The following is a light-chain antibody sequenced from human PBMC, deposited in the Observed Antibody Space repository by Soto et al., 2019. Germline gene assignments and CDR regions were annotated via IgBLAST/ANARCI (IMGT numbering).Light chain of an antibody. CDR3: QSYDSRLSGWV. J-gene: IGLJ3*02. V-gene: IGLV1-40*01. CDR1: SSNIGAGYN. CDR2: GNN. Sequence: QSVLTQPPSVSEAPGQRVTISCTGSSSNIGAGYNVHWYQQLPGTAPKLLMYGNNNRPSGVPDRFSGSKSGTSASLAITGLQAEDEADYYCQSYDSRLSGWVFGGGTQLTVL.